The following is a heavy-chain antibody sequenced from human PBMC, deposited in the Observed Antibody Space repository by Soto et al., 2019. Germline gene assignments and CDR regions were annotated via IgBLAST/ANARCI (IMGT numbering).Heavy chain of an antibody. J-gene: IGHJ4*02. CDR2: IYYSGST. CDR1: GGSISSYY. Sequence: SETLSLTCTVSGGSISSYYWSGIRQPPGKGLEWIGYIYYSGSTNYNPSLKSRVTMSVDTSKNQFSLKLSSVTAADTAVYYCARHSNKWGYGFDYWGQGTLVTVSS. D-gene: IGHD4-4*01. CDR3: ARHSNKWGYGFDY. V-gene: IGHV4-59*08.